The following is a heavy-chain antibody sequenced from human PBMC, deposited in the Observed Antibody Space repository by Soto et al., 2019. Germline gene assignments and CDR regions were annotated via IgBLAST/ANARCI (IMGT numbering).Heavy chain of an antibody. V-gene: IGHV4-30-2*01. J-gene: IGHJ4*02. D-gene: IGHD3-10*01. Sequence: SETLSLTCAVSGGSISGGGFSWSWIRQPPGKGLEWIGYILHTGGTQYNPSLKGRVSMSVDKSKNQFSLHLTSVTAADTAVYYCARLQFGEGFDYWGQGALVTVSS. CDR1: GGSISGGGFS. CDR3: ARLQFGEGFDY. CDR2: ILHTGGT.